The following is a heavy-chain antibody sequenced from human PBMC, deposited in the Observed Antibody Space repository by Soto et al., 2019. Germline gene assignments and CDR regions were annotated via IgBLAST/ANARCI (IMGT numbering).Heavy chain of an antibody. Sequence: PSETLSLTCAVYGGSFSGYYWSWIRQPPGKGLEWIGEINHSGSTNYNPSLKSRVTISVDTSKNQFSLKLSSVTAADTAVYYCARDVRYDSRGPNYYYYGMDGWGQGTTVTVAS. CDR3: ARDVRYDSRGPNYYYYGMDG. D-gene: IGHD3-22*01. CDR2: INHSGST. J-gene: IGHJ6*02. V-gene: IGHV4-34*01. CDR1: GGSFSGYY.